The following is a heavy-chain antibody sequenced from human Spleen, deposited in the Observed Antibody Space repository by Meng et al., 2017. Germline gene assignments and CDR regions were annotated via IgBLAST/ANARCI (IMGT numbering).Heavy chain of an antibody. D-gene: IGHD3-22*01. CDR3: ARYVFDSSSLYSNWFDP. CDR2: IHYSGST. V-gene: IGHV4-31*03. J-gene: IGHJ5*02. CDR1: GGYISSGTYY. Sequence: QVQLQVSGPGLVKPSQTLSLTCTVSGGYISSGTYYWDWIRQLPGKRLEWIAYIHYSGSTYYSPSLKSRVTISLDTSKNQLSLKLSSMTAADTAVYYCARYVFDSSSLYSNWFDPWGQGTLVTVSS.